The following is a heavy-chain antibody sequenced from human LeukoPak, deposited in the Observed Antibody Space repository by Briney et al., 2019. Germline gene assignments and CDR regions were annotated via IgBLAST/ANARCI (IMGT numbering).Heavy chain of an antibody. CDR1: GAAISSYY. J-gene: IGHJ6*03. CDR2: IYYSGST. Sequence: SETLSLTCTVTGAAISSYYWSWIRQPPGKGLEWIGYIYYSGSTKYNPSLKSRVSISADTSKTQFSLKLSSVTAADTAVYYCARLFTPTEGSRRDYYYYYYMDVWGKGTTVTISS. V-gene: IGHV4-59*12. D-gene: IGHD1-26*01. CDR3: ARLFTPTEGSRRDYYYYYYMDV.